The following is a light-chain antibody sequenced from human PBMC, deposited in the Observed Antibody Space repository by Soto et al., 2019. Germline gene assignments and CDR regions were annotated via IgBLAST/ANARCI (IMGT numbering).Light chain of an antibody. CDR2: KAS. V-gene: IGKV1-5*03. J-gene: IGKJ2*01. CDR1: QSISSW. CDR3: QQDNSSSST. Sequence: DIQMTQSPSTLSASVGDRVTITCRASQSISSWLAWYQQKPGKAPKLLIYKASSLESGVPSRFSGSGSGTEFTLTISSLQPYDFATYYSQQDNSSSSTFGQGTKLEIK.